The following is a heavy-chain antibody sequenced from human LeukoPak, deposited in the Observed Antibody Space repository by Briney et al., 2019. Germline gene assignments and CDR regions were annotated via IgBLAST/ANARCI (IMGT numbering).Heavy chain of an antibody. D-gene: IGHD4-17*01. Sequence: GGSLRLSCSASGFTFSRSAIHWVRQAPGKGLEHVSTINSNGGSTYYADSVKGRFTISRDNSKNTLFLQMSSLRAEDTGVYYCVKGRDSKGYGDLDYWGQGTLVTVSS. CDR2: INSNGGST. J-gene: IGHJ4*02. CDR1: GFTFSRSA. V-gene: IGHV3-64D*09. CDR3: VKGRDSKGYGDLDY.